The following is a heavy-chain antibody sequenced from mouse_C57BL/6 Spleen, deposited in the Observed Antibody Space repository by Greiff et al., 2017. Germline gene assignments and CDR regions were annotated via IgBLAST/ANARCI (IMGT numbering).Heavy chain of an antibody. CDR2: IHPNSGST. Sequence: QVQLQQPGAELVKPGASVTLSCKASGYTFTSYWMHWVKQRPGQGLEWIGMIHPNSGSTNYNEKFKSKATLTVDKSSSTAYMQRSSLTSEDSAVYYCARSGDYDYFDYWGQGTTLTVSS. J-gene: IGHJ2*01. CDR3: ARSGDYDYFDY. D-gene: IGHD2-4*01. CDR1: GYTFTSYW. V-gene: IGHV1-64*01.